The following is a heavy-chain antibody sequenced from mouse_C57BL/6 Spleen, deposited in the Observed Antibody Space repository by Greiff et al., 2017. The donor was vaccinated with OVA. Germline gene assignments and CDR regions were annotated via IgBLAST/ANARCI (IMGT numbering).Heavy chain of an antibody. CDR1: GYTFTSYG. V-gene: IGHV1-81*01. CDR2: IYPRSGNT. J-gene: IGHJ4*01. D-gene: IGHD2-4*01. Sequence: QVQLQQSGAELARPGASVKLSCKASGYTFTSYGISWVTQRPGQGLEWIGEIYPRSGNTYYNEKFKGKATLTADKSSSTAYMELRSLTSEDSAVYFCARWDDYDDYAMDDWGQGTSVTVSS. CDR3: ARWDDYDDYAMDD.